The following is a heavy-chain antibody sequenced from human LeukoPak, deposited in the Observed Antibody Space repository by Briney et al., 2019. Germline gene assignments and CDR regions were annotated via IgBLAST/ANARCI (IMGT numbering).Heavy chain of an antibody. CDR3: ARGLWFGELLYPHDAFDI. CDR2: INCHGGST. V-gene: IGHV3-20*04. CDR1: GFTFDDYG. D-gene: IGHD3-10*01. J-gene: IGHJ3*02. Sequence: GGSLRLSCAASGFTFDDYGMSWVRQAPGKGLEWGSGINCHGGSTGYADSVKGRFTISRDNAKSSLYLQMNSLRAEDTAVYYCARGLWFGELLYPHDAFDIWGQGTMVTVSS.